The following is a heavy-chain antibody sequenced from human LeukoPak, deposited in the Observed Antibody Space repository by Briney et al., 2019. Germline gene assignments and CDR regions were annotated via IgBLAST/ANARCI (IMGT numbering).Heavy chain of an antibody. V-gene: IGHV1-8*01. CDR3: ARTKLRYFDWSTATPFDY. J-gene: IGHJ4*02. CDR1: GCTFTSYD. D-gene: IGHD3-9*01. Sequence: ASVKVSCKASGCTFTSYDINWVRQATGQGLEWMGWMYPNSGNTGYAQKFQGRVTMTRNTSISTAYMELSSLRSEDTAVYYCARTKLRYFDWSTATPFDYWGQGTLVTVSS. CDR2: MYPNSGNT.